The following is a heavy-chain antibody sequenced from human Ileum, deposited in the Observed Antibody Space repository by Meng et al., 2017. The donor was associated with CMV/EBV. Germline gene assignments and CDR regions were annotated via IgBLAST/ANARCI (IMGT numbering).Heavy chain of an antibody. CDR1: GFTFSDHY. D-gene: IGHD3-16*01. CDR3: ARAVGD. CDR2: IRNKVDSYTT. V-gene: IGHV3-72*01. Sequence: SLRRSCAASGFTFSDHYMDWVRQAPGKGLEWVGRIRNKVDSYTTEYAASVKGRFTISRDDSKNSLYLQMNSLKTEDTAVYYCARAVGDWGQGTLVTVSS. J-gene: IGHJ4*02.